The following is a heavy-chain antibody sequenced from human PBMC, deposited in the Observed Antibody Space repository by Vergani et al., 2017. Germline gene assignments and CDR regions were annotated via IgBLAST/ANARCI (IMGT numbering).Heavy chain of an antibody. CDR2: IIPILGIA. J-gene: IGHJ6*03. CDR3: AGDGGGGVEVPAAIRYYYYYMDV. V-gene: IGHV1-69*08. Sequence: QVQLVQSGAEVKKPGSSVKVSCKASGGTFSSYTISWVRQAPGQGLEWMGRIIPILGIANYAQKFQGRVTITADKSTSTAYMELSSLRSEDTAIYYCAGDGGGGVEVPAAIRYYYYYMDVWGEGTTVTVSS. D-gene: IGHD2-2*01. CDR1: GGTFSSYT.